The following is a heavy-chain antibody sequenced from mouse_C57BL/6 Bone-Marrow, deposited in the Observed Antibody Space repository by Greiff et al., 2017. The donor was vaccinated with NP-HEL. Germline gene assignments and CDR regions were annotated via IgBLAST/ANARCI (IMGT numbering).Heavy chain of an antibody. V-gene: IGHV1-26*01. Sequence: VQLQQSGPELVKPGASVKISCKASGYTFTDYYMNWVKQSHGKSLEWIGDINPNNGGTSYNQKFKGKATLTVDKSSSTAYMELRSLTSEDSAVYYCARAGFITTVVGNYLDYWGQGTTLTVSS. CDR3: ARAGFITTVVGNYLDY. CDR1: GYTFTDYY. J-gene: IGHJ2*01. D-gene: IGHD1-1*01. CDR2: INPNNGGT.